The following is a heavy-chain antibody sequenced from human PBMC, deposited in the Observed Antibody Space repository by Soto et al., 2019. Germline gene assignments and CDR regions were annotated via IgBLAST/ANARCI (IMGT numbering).Heavy chain of an antibody. CDR2: ISYDGSNK. CDR1: GFTFSSYA. J-gene: IGHJ4*02. Sequence: PGGSLRLSCAASGFTFSSYAMHWVRQAPGKGLEWVAVISYDGSNKYYADSVKGRFTISRDNSKNTPYLQMNSLRAEDTAVYYCARDYYDSSGYPDYWAQGTLVTVSS. D-gene: IGHD3-22*01. V-gene: IGHV3-30-3*01. CDR3: ARDYYDSSGYPDY.